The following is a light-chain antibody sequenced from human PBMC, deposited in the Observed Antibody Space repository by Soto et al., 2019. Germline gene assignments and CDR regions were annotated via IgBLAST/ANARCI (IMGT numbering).Light chain of an antibody. Sequence: DIQMTQSPSSLSASVGDRVTFTCRASQGIANDLAWYQQKPTKAPKRLIYAASSLQSGVPSRFSGSGAGTEFSLTLSSLQPEDFGTYSCLQHNSYPLTFGGGTTVEI. J-gene: IGKJ4*01. CDR3: LQHNSYPLT. CDR1: QGIAND. CDR2: AAS. V-gene: IGKV1-17*01.